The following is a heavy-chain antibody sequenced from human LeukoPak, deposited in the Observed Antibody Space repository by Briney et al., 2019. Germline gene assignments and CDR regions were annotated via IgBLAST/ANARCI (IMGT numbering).Heavy chain of an antibody. CDR1: GGSISSYY. J-gene: IGHJ3*02. CDR3: ARHSGSYYDPWSDAFDI. D-gene: IGHD1-26*01. Sequence: SETLSLTCTVSGGSISSYYWSWIRQPPGKGLEWIGHIYYSGSTNYNPSLKSRVTISVDTSKNQFSLKLSSVTAADTAVYYCARHSGSYYDPWSDAFDIWGQGTTVTVSS. V-gene: IGHV4-59*01. CDR2: IYYSGST.